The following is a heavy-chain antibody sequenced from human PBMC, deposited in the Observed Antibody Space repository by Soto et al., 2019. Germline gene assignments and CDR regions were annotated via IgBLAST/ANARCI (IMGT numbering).Heavy chain of an antibody. Sequence: ASVKVSCKASGYTFTSYGISWVRQAPGQGLEWMGWISAYNGNTNYAQKLQGRVTMTTDTSTSTAYMELRSLRSDDTAVYYCARDQFDSYGPKGGLDYWGQGTLVTVSS. J-gene: IGHJ4*02. CDR2: ISAYNGNT. CDR1: GYTFTSYG. V-gene: IGHV1-18*01. CDR3: ARDQFDSYGPKGGLDY. D-gene: IGHD5-18*01.